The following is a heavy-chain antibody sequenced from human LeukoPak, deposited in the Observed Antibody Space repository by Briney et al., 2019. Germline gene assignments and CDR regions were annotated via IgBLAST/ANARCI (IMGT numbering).Heavy chain of an antibody. D-gene: IGHD3-16*02. CDR3: ARDVLRGDYVWGSYLFPTDY. J-gene: IGHJ4*02. CDR1: GFTFSSYE. CDR2: ISSSGSTI. Sequence: GGSLRLSCAASGFTFSSYEMNWVRQAPGKGLEWVSYISSSGSTIYYADSVKGRFTISRDNAKNSLYLQMNSLRAEDTAVYYCARDVLRGDYVWGSYLFPTDYWGQGTLVTVSS. V-gene: IGHV3-48*03.